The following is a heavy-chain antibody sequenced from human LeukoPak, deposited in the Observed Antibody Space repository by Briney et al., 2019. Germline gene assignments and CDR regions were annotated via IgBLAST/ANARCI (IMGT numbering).Heavy chain of an antibody. CDR3: ARGFYPDRTMIVVVVDY. J-gene: IGHJ4*02. Sequence: AGGSLRLSCATSGFSFSSFWMSWVRQAPGKGLEWVANIKKDGSEKYYVDSVKGRFTISRDNVKNSLYLQMNSLRAEDTGVYYCARGFYPDRTMIVVVVDYWGQGSLVTVSS. CDR1: GFSFSSFW. V-gene: IGHV3-7*03. D-gene: IGHD3-22*01. CDR2: IKKDGSEK.